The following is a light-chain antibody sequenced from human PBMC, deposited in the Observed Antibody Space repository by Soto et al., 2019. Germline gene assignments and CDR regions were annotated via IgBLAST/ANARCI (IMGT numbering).Light chain of an antibody. J-gene: IGLJ2*01. CDR2: LNSDGSH. CDR3: QTWGTGIPGV. Sequence: QPVLTQSPSASGSLGASVKLTCTLSSGHSSYAIAWHQQQPEKGPRYLMKLNSDGSHSKGDGIPDRFSGSSSGAERYLTISSLQSEDEADYYCQTWGTGIPGVFGGGTKLTVL. CDR1: SGHSSYA. V-gene: IGLV4-69*01.